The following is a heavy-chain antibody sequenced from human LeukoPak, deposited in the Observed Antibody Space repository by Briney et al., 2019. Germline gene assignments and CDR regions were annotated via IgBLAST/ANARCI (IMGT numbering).Heavy chain of an antibody. V-gene: IGHV4-4*02. CDR1: GGSISSSNW. CDR2: IYHSGST. CDR3: ARDNYDILTGYAQH. Sequence: SETLSLTCAVSGGSISSSNWWSWVRQPPGQGLEWIGEIYHSGSTNYNPSLKSRVTISVDKSKNQFSLKLSSVTAADTAVYYCARDNYDILTGYAQHWGQGTLVTVSS. D-gene: IGHD3-9*01. J-gene: IGHJ1*01.